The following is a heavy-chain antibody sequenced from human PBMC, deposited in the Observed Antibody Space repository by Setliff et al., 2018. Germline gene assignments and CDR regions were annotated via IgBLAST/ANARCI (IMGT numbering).Heavy chain of an antibody. CDR3: ARDPGSLYYYGSGRKNYFDS. CDR1: GYTFSSYG. D-gene: IGHD3-10*01. J-gene: IGHJ4*02. V-gene: IGHV1-18*01. Sequence: GASVKVSCKASGYTFSSYGITWVRQAPGQGLEWMGWISAHDGNADYAQKFQGRVTMTTDTSTTTAYMELRSLTSDDTAVYFCARDPGSLYYYGSGRKNYFDSWGQGTLVTVSS. CDR2: ISAHDGNA.